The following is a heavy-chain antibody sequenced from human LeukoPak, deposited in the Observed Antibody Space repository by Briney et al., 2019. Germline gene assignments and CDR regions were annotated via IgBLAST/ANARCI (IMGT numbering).Heavy chain of an antibody. Sequence: GASVKVSCKASGGTFSSYAISWVRQAPGQGLEWMGGIIPIFGTANYAQKFQGRVTITTDESTSTAYMELRSLRSDDTAVYYCARVCFTTTVVLDYWGQGTLVTVSS. J-gene: IGHJ4*02. CDR3: ARVCFTTTVVLDY. CDR1: GGTFSSYA. V-gene: IGHV1-69*05. D-gene: IGHD4-23*01. CDR2: IIPIFGTA.